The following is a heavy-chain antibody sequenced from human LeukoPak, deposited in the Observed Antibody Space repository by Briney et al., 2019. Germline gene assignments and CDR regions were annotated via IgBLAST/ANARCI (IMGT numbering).Heavy chain of an antibody. J-gene: IGHJ3*02. CDR3: ARWGDGFDI. CDR1: GGSISSSSYY. V-gene: IGHV4-61*05. D-gene: IGHD3-16*01. CDR2: IYYSGTT. Sequence: SETLSLTCTVSGGSISSSSYYWGWIRQPPGKGLEWIGYIYYSGTTMYNPSLKSRVTMSVDTSKKQFSLNLSSVTAADTAVYYCARWGDGFDIWGQGTMVTVSS.